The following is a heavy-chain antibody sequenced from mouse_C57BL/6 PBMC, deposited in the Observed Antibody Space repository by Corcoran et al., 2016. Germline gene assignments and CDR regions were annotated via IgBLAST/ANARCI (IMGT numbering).Heavy chain of an antibody. D-gene: IGHD4-1*01. V-gene: IGHV9-3*01. CDR2: INTYSGVP. CDR3: ARTGTGTDY. Sequence: QIQLVQSGPELKKPGETVKISCKASGYTFTTYGMSWVKQAPGKGLKWMGWINTYSGVPTYADDFKGRFAFSLETSASTAYLQINNLKNEDTATYFCARTGTGTDYWGQGTTLTVSS. J-gene: IGHJ2*01. CDR1: GYTFTTYG.